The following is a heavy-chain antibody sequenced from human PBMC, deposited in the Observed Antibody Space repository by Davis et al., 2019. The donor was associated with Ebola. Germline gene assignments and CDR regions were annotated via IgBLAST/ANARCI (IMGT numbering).Heavy chain of an antibody. D-gene: IGHD3-3*01. Sequence: GSLRLSCTVSGGSISSYYWSWIRQPPGKGLEWIGYIYYSGSTNYNPSLKSRVTISVDTSKNQFSLKLSSVTAADTAVYYCARGHYFWSGYHQVLYYYGMDVWGQGTTVTVSS. CDR2: IYYSGST. V-gene: IGHV4-59*12. CDR1: GGSISSYY. CDR3: ARGHYFWSGYHQVLYYYGMDV. J-gene: IGHJ6*02.